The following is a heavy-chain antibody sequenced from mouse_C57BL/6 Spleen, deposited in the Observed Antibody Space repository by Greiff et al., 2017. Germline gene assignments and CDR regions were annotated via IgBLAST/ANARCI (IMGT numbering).Heavy chain of an antibody. V-gene: IGHV1-69*01. D-gene: IGHD2-12*01. J-gene: IGHJ1*03. CDR1: GYTFTSYW. CDR3: ARKDCDSSHWYFDV. CDR2: IDPSDSYT. Sequence: VQLQQPGAELVMPGASVKLSCKASGYTFTSYWMHWVKQRPGQGLEWIGEIDPSDSYTNYNQKFKGKSTLTVDTSSSAAYMQLSSLTSEDSADYYGARKDCDSSHWYFDVWGTGTTGTVSS.